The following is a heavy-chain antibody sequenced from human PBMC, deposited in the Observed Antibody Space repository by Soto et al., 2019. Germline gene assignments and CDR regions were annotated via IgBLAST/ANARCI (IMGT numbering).Heavy chain of an antibody. D-gene: IGHD1-1*01. CDR2: INHSGST. Sequence: SETLSHTCTFYYGSFSGYYWSLIRQPPGKWLEWIGEINHSGSTNYNPSLKSRVTISVDTSKNQFSLKLSSVTAADTAVYYCARDELEPAYFDYWGQGTLVTVSS. CDR1: YGSFSGYY. V-gene: IGHV4-34*01. J-gene: IGHJ4*02. CDR3: ARDELEPAYFDY.